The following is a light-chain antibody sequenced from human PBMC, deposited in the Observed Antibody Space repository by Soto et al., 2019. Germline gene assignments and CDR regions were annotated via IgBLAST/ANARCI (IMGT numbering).Light chain of an antibody. CDR2: GNS. Sequence: QPVLTQPPSVSGAPGQRVTISCTGSSSNIGAGYDVHWYQQLPGTAPKLLIYGNSNRPSGVPDRFSGSKSGTSASLAITGLQAEDEADYYCQSYDSSRSGVFGTGTKITVL. CDR1: SSNIGAGYD. V-gene: IGLV1-40*01. J-gene: IGLJ1*01. CDR3: QSYDSSRSGV.